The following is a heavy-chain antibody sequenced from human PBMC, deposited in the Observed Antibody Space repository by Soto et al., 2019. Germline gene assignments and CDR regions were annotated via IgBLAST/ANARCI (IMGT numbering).Heavy chain of an antibody. Sequence: GGSLRLSCAASGFTFSSYAMSWVRQAPGKGLEWVSAISGSGGSTYYADSVKGRFTISRDNSKNTLYLQMNSLRAEDTAVYYCAKGITMIVVVTDLYYFDYWGQGTLVTVSS. CDR2: ISGSGGST. CDR1: GFTFSSYA. V-gene: IGHV3-23*01. CDR3: AKGITMIVVVTDLYYFDY. J-gene: IGHJ4*02. D-gene: IGHD3-22*01.